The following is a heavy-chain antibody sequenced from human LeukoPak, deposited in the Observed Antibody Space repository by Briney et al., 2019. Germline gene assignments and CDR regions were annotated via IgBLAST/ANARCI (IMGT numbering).Heavy chain of an antibody. V-gene: IGHV3-23*01. CDR3: AKDPHPLTMIVVAVDY. CDR2: ISGSGGST. J-gene: IGHJ4*02. CDR1: GFTFSSYA. Sequence: GGSLRLSCAASGFTFSSYAMSWVRQAPGKGLEWVSAISGSGGSTYYADSVKGRFTISRDNSKNTPYLQMNSLRAEDTAVYYCAKDPHPLTMIVVAVDYWGQGTLVTVSS. D-gene: IGHD3-22*01.